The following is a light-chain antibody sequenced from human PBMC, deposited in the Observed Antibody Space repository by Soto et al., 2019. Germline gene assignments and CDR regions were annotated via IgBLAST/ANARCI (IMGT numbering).Light chain of an antibody. CDR3: TSYTASSTQV. J-gene: IGLJ2*01. V-gene: IGLV2-14*03. CDR2: DVF. CDR1: SSDVGGYNH. Sequence: QSVLTQPASVSASPGQSITISCTGTSSDVGGYNHVSWYQQHPGKAPKLMICDVFNRPSGISYRFSGSKSGNTASLTISGLQAEDEADYYCTSYTASSTQVFGGGTKVTVL.